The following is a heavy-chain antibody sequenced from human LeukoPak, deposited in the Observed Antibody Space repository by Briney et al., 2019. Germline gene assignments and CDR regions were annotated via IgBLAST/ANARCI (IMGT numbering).Heavy chain of an antibody. Sequence: ASVKVSCKASGYTFTGYYMHWVRQAPGQGLEWMGWINPNSGGTNYAQKFQGRVTMTRDTSISTAYMELSRLRSDDTAVYYCASGPNMYYYDSSGYYHDHWGQGALVTVSS. D-gene: IGHD3-22*01. CDR3: ASGPNMYYYDSSGYYHDH. CDR1: GYTFTGYY. V-gene: IGHV1-2*02. CDR2: INPNSGGT. J-gene: IGHJ4*02.